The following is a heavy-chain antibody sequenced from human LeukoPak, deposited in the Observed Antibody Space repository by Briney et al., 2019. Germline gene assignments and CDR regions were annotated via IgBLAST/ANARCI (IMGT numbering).Heavy chain of an antibody. Sequence: ASVKVSCKASGYTFINYDINWVRQAPGQGLEWMGWINTNTGNPTYAQGFTGRFVFSLDTSVSTAYLQISSLKAEDTAVYYCARVPFPYYYDSSGTNDYWGQGTLVTVSS. CDR2: INTNTGNP. J-gene: IGHJ4*02. CDR1: GYTFINYD. V-gene: IGHV7-4-1*02. CDR3: ARVPFPYYYDSSGTNDY. D-gene: IGHD3-22*01.